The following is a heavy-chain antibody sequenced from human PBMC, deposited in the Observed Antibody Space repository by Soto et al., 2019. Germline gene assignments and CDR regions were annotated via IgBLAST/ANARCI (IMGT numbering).Heavy chain of an antibody. CDR2: IYWDDDK. Sequence: QITLKESGPTLVKPTQTLTLTCTFSGFSLSTSGVGVGWIRQPPGKALEWLALIYWDDDKRYSPSLKSRLTITKDTSKNQGVLTMTNMDPVDTATYYCAHATHYGDYVPYYYGMDVWGQGTTVTVSS. CDR3: AHATHYGDYVPYYYGMDV. J-gene: IGHJ6*02. CDR1: GFSLSTSGVG. D-gene: IGHD4-17*01. V-gene: IGHV2-5*02.